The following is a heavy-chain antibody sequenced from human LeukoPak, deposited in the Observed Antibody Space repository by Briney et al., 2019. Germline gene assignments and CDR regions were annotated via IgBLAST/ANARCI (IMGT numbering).Heavy chain of an antibody. CDR1: GLTFSSYE. Sequence: SLSLSCAPAGLTFSSYEMSWVRQAPGRGREWVSYISSSGSTIYYADSVNGRFTISRDNAKNSLYLQMNSLRAEDTAVYYCSSLSIAWLDYWGQGTLVTVSS. V-gene: IGHV3-48*03. J-gene: IGHJ4*02. CDR2: ISSSGSTI. D-gene: IGHD6-6*01. CDR3: SSLSIAWLDY.